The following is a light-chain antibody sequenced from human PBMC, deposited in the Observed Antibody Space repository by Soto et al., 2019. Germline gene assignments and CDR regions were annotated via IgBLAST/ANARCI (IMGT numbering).Light chain of an antibody. CDR3: QEYNGNSGLT. Sequence: DIQMTQSPSTLSASVGDRVTITCRASQSISSWLAWYQQKPGKAPNLLIFSASGLERGVPSRISGSGSGTEFTLTISSLQPDDFATYYCQEYNGNSGLTFGGGTKVEIK. J-gene: IGKJ4*01. CDR2: SAS. CDR1: QSISSW. V-gene: IGKV1-5*03.